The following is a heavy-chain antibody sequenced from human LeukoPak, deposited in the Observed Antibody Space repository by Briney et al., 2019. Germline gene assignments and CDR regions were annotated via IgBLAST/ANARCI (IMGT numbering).Heavy chain of an antibody. CDR1: GLAFSAYK. Sequence: GGSMRLSCAASGLAFSAYKMHWVRQAPRKGLVWVSRISTDGYTTDYADFVQGRFTASRDNTKNTWSLEMSSLGAEDTAVYYCVVGGSPGYWGQGTLVTVSS. CDR3: VVGGSPGY. J-gene: IGHJ4*02. CDR2: ISTDGYTT. V-gene: IGHV3-74*01. D-gene: IGHD2-15*01.